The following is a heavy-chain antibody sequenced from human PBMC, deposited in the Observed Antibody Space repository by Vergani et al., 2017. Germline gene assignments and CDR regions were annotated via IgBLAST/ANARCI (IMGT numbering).Heavy chain of an antibody. CDR2: ISYDGTQK. V-gene: IGHV3-30*03. J-gene: IGHJ1*01. CDR3: ATKSCGTPGCQIGFFRE. Sequence: QVHLVESGGGVVQPGRSLRLSCVVSGFTSSYYGMHWVRQAPGKGLEWVAGISYDGTQKYYADSVKGRFTISRDNSKSTLYLQMNSLRTEDTAVYYCATKSCGTPGCQIGFFREWVQGTLVTVSS. D-gene: IGHD1-1*01. CDR1: GFTSSYYG.